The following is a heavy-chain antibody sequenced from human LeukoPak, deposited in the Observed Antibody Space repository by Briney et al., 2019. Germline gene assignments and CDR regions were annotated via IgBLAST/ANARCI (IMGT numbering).Heavy chain of an antibody. CDR3: ARTLPRAYYMDV. V-gene: IGHV1-69*01. Sequence: ASVKVSCKASGGTFSSYAISWVRQAPGQGLEWMGGIIPIFCTANYAQKFQGRVTITADESTSTAYMELSSLRSEDTAVYYCARTLPRAYYMDVWGKGTTVTVSS. CDR2: IIPIFCTA. J-gene: IGHJ6*03. CDR1: GGTFSSYA.